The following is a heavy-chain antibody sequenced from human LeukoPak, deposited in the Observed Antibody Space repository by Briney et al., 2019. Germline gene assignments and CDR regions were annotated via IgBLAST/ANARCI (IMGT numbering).Heavy chain of an antibody. CDR3: ARHYDILTGYYNGDYYFDY. D-gene: IGHD3-9*01. CDR1: RFSFSGSA. J-gene: IGHJ4*02. CDR2: IRSDGSKK. V-gene: IGHV3-30*02. Sequence: GGSLRLSCAASRFSFSGSAMHWVRQAPGKGLEWVASIRSDGSKKYYADSVKGRFTISRDNAKNSLYLQMNSLRAEDTAVYYCARHYDILTGYYNGDYYFDYWGQGTLVTVSS.